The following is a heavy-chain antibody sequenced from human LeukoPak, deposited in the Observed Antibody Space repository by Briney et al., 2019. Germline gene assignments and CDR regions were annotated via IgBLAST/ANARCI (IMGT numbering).Heavy chain of an antibody. Sequence: PGGSLGLSCAASGFTISSYAMSWVRQAPGKGLESVSAISGRAGSTYYADSVKGGFTISRDNSKDTVYLQMSSLRAEDTAVYYCARPTTVTTEAFGYWGQGTLVTVSS. CDR1: GFTISSYA. CDR2: ISGRAGST. D-gene: IGHD4-11*01. V-gene: IGHV3-23*01. CDR3: ARPTTVTTEAFGY. J-gene: IGHJ4*02.